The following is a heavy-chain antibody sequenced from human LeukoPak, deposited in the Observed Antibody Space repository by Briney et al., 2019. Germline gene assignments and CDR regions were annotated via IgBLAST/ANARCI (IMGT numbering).Heavy chain of an antibody. CDR3: AKVRMITMIAYDAFDI. V-gene: IGHV3-48*03. D-gene: IGHD3-22*01. CDR1: GFTFSSYE. J-gene: IGHJ3*02. CDR2: ISSSGSTI. Sequence: PGGPLRLSCAASGFTFSSYEMNWVRQAPGKGLEWVSYISSSGSTIYYADSVKGRFTISRDNSKNTLYLQMNSLRAEDTAVYYCAKVRMITMIAYDAFDIWGQGTMVTVSS.